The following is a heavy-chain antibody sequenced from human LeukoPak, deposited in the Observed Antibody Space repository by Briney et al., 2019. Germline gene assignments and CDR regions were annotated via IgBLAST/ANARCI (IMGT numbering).Heavy chain of an antibody. V-gene: IGHV3-30*04. D-gene: IGHD3-22*01. CDR2: LSYDGSNK. J-gene: IGHJ4*02. CDR1: GFTFSSYP. Sequence: GGSLRLSCAASGFTFSSYPMHWVRQAPGKGLDWVAILSYDGSNKHYADSVKGRFTISRDNSKNTVSLQMNSLRAEDTDVYYCAREEYYHDSSGYYPVYYFDHWGQGTLVTGSS. CDR3: AREEYYHDSSGYYPVYYFDH.